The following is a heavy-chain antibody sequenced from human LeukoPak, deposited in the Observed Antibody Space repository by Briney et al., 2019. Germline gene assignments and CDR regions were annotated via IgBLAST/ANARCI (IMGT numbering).Heavy chain of an antibody. CDR2: VYYSGTT. J-gene: IGHJ2*01. V-gene: IGHV4-59*01. Sequence: PSENLSFTSTVSGGSSSTNCWSWIRQPPGKGLEWIGYVYYSGTTNYKYKSSLKSRVTISVDTSKNQFSLRLSSVTAADTAVYYCARSDRDLWYFDLWGGGTLVTVSS. CDR3: ARSDRDLWYFDL. CDR1: GGSSSTNC.